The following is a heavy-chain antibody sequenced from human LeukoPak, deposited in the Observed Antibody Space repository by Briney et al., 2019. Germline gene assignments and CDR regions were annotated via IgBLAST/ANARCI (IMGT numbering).Heavy chain of an antibody. CDR1: GYTFTSSG. CDR3: ARDPRFGWNNVIDY. D-gene: IGHD1/OR15-1a*01. Sequence: ASVKVSCKASGYTFTSSGISWVRQAPGQGLEWMGWISAYNGNTNYAQKFQGRVTMTTDTSTTTASVELRSLRSDDTAVYFCARDPRFGWNNVIDYWGQGTLVTVSS. CDR2: ISAYNGNT. V-gene: IGHV1-18*01. J-gene: IGHJ4*02.